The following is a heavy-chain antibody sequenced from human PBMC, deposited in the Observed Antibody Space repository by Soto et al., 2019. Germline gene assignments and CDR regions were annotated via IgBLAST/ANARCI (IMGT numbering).Heavy chain of an antibody. CDR2: ISYGGSNK. V-gene: IGHV3-30-3*01. Sequence: QVQLVESGGGVVQPGRSLRLSCAASGLTFSRYAMHWVPQAPGKGLEWVAIISYGGSNKYYADSVRGRFTISRDNSNNTLYLQMNSLRAEDTAVYYCARDREGYSGFDYPAYWGQGTLVTVSS. D-gene: IGHD5-12*01. J-gene: IGHJ4*02. CDR1: GLTFSRYA. CDR3: ARDREGYSGFDYPAY.